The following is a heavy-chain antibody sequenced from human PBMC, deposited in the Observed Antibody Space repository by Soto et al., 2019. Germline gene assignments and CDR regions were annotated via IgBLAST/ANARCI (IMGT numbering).Heavy chain of an antibody. Sequence: EVQLLESGGGLVQPGGSLRLSCAASGFTFTAYAMSWVRQAPGKGLEWISIISGRGDDTNYADSVKGRFTISRDNSKKTVYLQMNSLRAEDTAIYYCAKGSCSGGSCFRFDYWGQGTLVNVSS. CDR3: AKGSCSGGSCFRFDY. V-gene: IGHV3-23*01. J-gene: IGHJ4*02. CDR1: GFTFTAYA. D-gene: IGHD2-15*01. CDR2: ISGRGDDT.